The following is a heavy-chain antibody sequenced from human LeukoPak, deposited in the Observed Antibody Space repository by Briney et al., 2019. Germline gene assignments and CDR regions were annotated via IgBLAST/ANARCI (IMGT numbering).Heavy chain of an antibody. D-gene: IGHD6-13*01. CDR3: ARSHVTAAADY. Sequence: GGSLRLSCPASGFTFSSYWMSWVRQAPGKGLEWVANIKQDGSEKYYVDSVKGRFTISRDNAKNSLYLQMNSLRAEDTAVYYCARSHVTAAADYWGQGTLVTVSS. CDR2: IKQDGSEK. J-gene: IGHJ4*02. V-gene: IGHV3-7*01. CDR1: GFTFSSYW.